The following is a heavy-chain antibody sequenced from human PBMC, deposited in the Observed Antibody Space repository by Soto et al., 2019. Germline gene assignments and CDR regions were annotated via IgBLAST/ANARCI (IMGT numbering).Heavy chain of an antibody. V-gene: IGHV3-21*01. Sequence: EVQLVESGGGLVKPGGSLRLSCAASGFTFSSYSMNWVRQAPGKGLEWVSSISSSTSYIYYADSVKGRFTISSDNAKNSLYLQMTSLRADDTAVYYCSRMGSVTTFSWSDYYYGMEVWGQGTTVTVSS. CDR1: GFTFSSYS. CDR2: ISSSTSYI. CDR3: SRMGSVTTFSWSDYYYGMEV. D-gene: IGHD4-17*01. J-gene: IGHJ6*02.